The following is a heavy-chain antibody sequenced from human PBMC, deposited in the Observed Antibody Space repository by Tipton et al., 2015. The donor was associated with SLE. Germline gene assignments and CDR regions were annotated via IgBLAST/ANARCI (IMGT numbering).Heavy chain of an antibody. J-gene: IGHJ6*02. V-gene: IGHV4-39*07. Sequence: TLSLTCTVSGGSISSSSYYWGWIRQPPGKGLEWIGSIYYSGSTYYNPSLKSRVTISVDTSKNDFSLRINSGTAADTAVYYCTRVVAVAATHYYAMDVCGQGTTVSVSS. CDR1: GGSISSSSYY. CDR2: IYYSGST. CDR3: TRVVAVAATHYYAMDV. D-gene: IGHD2-15*01.